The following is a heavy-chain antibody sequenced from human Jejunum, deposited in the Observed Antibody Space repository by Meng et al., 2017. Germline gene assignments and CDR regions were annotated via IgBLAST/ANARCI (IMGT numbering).Heavy chain of an antibody. Sequence: GESLKISCATSGFTFSSYEMNWVRQAPGKGLEWVSYIGPTGTTIYYADSVKGRFTISRDNAKNSLYLQMSSLRADDTAIYYCARAGAVAGAAVMNFWGQGTLVTVSS. D-gene: IGHD6-19*01. CDR3: ARAGAVAGAAVMNF. CDR1: GFTFSSYE. J-gene: IGHJ4*02. V-gene: IGHV3-48*03. CDR2: IGPTGTTI.